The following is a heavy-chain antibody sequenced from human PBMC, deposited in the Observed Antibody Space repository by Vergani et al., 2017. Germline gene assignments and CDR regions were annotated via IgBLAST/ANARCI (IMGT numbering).Heavy chain of an antibody. CDR1: GFTFSSYA. V-gene: IGHV3-23*01. J-gene: IGHJ6*03. CDR2: ISGSGGST. CDR3: AKDGAVAGTFDYYYYYYMDV. Sequence: EVQLLESGGGLVQPGGSLRLSCAASGFTFSSYAMSWVRQAPGKGLEWVPAISGSGGSTYYADSVKGRFTISRDNSKNTLYLQMNSLRAEDTAVYYCAKDGAVAGTFDYYYYYYMDVWGKGTTVTVSS. D-gene: IGHD6-19*01.